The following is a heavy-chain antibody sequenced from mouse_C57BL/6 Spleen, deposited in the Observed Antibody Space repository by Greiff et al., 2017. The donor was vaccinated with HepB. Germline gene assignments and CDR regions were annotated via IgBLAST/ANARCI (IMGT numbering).Heavy chain of an antibody. Sequence: EVKLEESGGGLVQPGGSMKLSCVASGFTFSNYWMNWVRQSPEKGLEWVAQIRLKSDNYATHYAESVKGRFTISRDDSKSSVYLQMNNLRAEDTGIYYCTYNWDAFAYWGQGTLVTVSA. CDR2: IRLKSDNYAT. V-gene: IGHV6-3*01. J-gene: IGHJ3*01. CDR1: GFTFSNYW. D-gene: IGHD4-1*01. CDR3: TYNWDAFAY.